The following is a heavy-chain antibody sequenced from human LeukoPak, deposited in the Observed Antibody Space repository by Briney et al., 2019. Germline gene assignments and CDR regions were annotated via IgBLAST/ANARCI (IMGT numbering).Heavy chain of an antibody. J-gene: IGHJ6*03. Sequence: GGSLRLSCAASGFTFSSYGMHWVRQAPGKGLEGVAFIRYDGSNKYYADSVKGRFTISRDNSKNTLYLQMNSLRAEDTAVYYCAKDLRRIVGATKGMDVWGKGTTVPVSS. CDR3: AKDLRRIVGATKGMDV. V-gene: IGHV3-30*02. D-gene: IGHD1-26*01. CDR1: GFTFSSYG. CDR2: IRYDGSNK.